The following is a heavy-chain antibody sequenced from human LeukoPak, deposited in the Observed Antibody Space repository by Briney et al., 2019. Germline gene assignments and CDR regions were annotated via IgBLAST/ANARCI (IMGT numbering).Heavy chain of an antibody. V-gene: IGHV4-39*07. Sequence: PSETLSLTCAVSGGSISSNSYYWGWIRQPPGKGLGWIGSIYYSGSTYYNPSLKSRVTISVDTSKNQFSLKLSSVTAADTAVYYCTRGSIAYYYMDVWGKGTTVTISS. D-gene: IGHD3-22*01. J-gene: IGHJ6*03. CDR1: GGSISSNSYY. CDR2: IYYSGST. CDR3: TRGSIAYYYMDV.